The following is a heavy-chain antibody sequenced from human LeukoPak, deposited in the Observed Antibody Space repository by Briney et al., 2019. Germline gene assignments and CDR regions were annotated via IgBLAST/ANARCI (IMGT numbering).Heavy chain of an antibody. CDR2: IIPIFNTA. CDR1: GGTFSSYT. V-gene: IGHV1-69*13. J-gene: IGHJ4*02. Sequence: GASVKVSFKASGGTFSSYTINWVRQAPGQGLEWMGGIIPIFNTANYAQKFQGRVTITADESTSTAYMELSSLRSEDTAVYYCARGVGSGSYFDYWGQGTLVTVSS. CDR3: ARGVGSGSYFDY. D-gene: IGHD3-22*01.